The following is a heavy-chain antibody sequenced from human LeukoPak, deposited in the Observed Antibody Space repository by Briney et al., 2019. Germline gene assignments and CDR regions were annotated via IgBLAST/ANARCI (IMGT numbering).Heavy chain of an antibody. D-gene: IGHD6-13*01. CDR2: IYYSGST. CDR1: GGSISSSSYY. V-gene: IGHV4-39*07. Sequence: SETLSLTCTVSGGSISSSSYYWGWIRQPPGKGLEWIGSIYYSGSTYYNPSLKSRVTISVDTSKNQFSLKLSSVTAADTAVYYCARDPRYSSSWYQLGYAFDIWGQGTMVTVSS. J-gene: IGHJ3*02. CDR3: ARDPRYSSSWYQLGYAFDI.